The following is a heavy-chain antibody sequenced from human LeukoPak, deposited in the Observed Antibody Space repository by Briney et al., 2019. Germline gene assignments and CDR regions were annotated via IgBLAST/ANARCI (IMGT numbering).Heavy chain of an antibody. J-gene: IGHJ4*02. CDR1: GFSLTTNGVG. Sequence: SGPTLVKPTQTLTLTCTFSGFSLTTNGVGVGWIRQPPGKALEWLALIYWDDDKRYSPSLKSRLTITKDTSKNQVVLTMTSIDPVDTATYYCAHRRVSLNIAAPGYYFDYWGQGTLVTVSS. CDR2: IYWDDDK. CDR3: AHRRVSLNIAAPGYYFDY. V-gene: IGHV2-5*02. D-gene: IGHD6-13*01.